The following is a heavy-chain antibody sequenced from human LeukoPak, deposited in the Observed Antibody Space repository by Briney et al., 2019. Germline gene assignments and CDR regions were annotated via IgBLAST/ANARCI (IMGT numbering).Heavy chain of an antibody. CDR2: ISWNSGSI. CDR3: ARDFYDGFALDY. V-gene: IGHV3-9*01. CDR1: GFTFDDYA. Sequence: GGSLRLSCAASGFTFDDYAMHWVRQAPGKGLEWVSGISWNSGSIGYADSVKGRFTISRDNARNSLYLQMDNLRAEDTGVYYCARDFYDGFALDYWGQGTLVTVSS. J-gene: IGHJ4*02. D-gene: IGHD2/OR15-2a*01.